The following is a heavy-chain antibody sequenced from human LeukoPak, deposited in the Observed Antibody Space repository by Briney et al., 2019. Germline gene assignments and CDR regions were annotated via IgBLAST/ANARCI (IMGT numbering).Heavy chain of an antibody. V-gene: IGHV1-46*01. CDR2: INPSGGST. Sequence: ASVKVSCKTSGYXFTSYYIHWVRQAPGQGLEWMGMINPSGGSTTYAQKFQGGVTLTRDTSTSTVYMELSSLRSEDTAVYYCAREDTAMVTNYFDYWGQGILVTVSS. CDR3: AREDTAMVTNYFDY. D-gene: IGHD5-18*01. J-gene: IGHJ4*02. CDR1: GYXFTSYY.